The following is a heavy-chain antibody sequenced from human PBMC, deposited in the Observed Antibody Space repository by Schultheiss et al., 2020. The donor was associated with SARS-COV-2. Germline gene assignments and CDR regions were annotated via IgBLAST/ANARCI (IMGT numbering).Heavy chain of an antibody. V-gene: IGHV5-10-1*01. CDR3: ARHSEAASGHFDY. J-gene: IGHJ4*02. CDR2: IDPSHSYT. Sequence: GESLKISCKGSGYSFTSYWIGWVRQMPGKGLEWLGRIDPSHSYTNYSPSFQGHVTISADKAISTAYLQWSSLKASDTAMYYCARHSEAASGHFDYWGQGTLVTVSS. CDR1: GYSFTSYW. D-gene: IGHD6-25*01.